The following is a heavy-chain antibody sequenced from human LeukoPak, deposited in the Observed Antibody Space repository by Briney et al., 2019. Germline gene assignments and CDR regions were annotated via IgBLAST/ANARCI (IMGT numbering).Heavy chain of an antibody. J-gene: IGHJ4*02. CDR3: ASTVVVPAAIDY. V-gene: IGHV3-33*08. CDR2: IWYDGSNK. CDR1: GFTFSSYW. Sequence: PGGSLRLSCAASGFTFSSYWMNWVRQAPGKGLEWVAVIWYDGSNKYYADSVKGRFTISRDNSKNTLYLQMNSLRAEDTAVYYCASTVVVPAAIDYWGQGTLVTVSS. D-gene: IGHD2-2*01.